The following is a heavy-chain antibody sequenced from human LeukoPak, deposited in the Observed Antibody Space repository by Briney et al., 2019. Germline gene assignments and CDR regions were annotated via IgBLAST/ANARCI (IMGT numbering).Heavy chain of an antibody. V-gene: IGHV4-59*01. Sequence: SETLSLTGTVSACSISSYYWGWIRPPPGKGREWIGYTYYSGSTNSHTSLKRGTTISVDTSKNQFTLKLSTVTAADTAEYYCARYGGIAADGPQGHWFDPGCQGTVVIVSA. CDR3: ARYGGIAADGPQGHWFDP. CDR1: ACSISSYY. D-gene: IGHD6-13*01. CDR2: TYYSGST. J-gene: IGHJ5*02.